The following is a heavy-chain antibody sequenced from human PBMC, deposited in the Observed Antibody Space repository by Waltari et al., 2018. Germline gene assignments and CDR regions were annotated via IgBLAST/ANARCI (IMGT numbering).Heavy chain of an antibody. D-gene: IGHD4-17*01. CDR3: AKVETSVTTYDGFDV. V-gene: IGHV3-30*02. J-gene: IGHJ3*01. Sequence: QVQLVESGGGVVQPGGSLRRACAASGFTFRYYGMHWVRQAPGKGLEWVAFIEYNGNNKYYSDSAKGRFTISRDSSKNTLYLQMNSLRVEDTALYYCAKVETSVTTYDGFDVWGQGTMVTVSS. CDR2: IEYNGNNK. CDR1: GFTFRYYG.